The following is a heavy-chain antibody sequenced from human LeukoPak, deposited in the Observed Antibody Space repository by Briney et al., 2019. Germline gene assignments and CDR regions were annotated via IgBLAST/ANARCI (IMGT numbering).Heavy chain of an antibody. J-gene: IGHJ4*02. CDR3: ARALGIAVAGTPDY. CDR2: INPNSGGT. CDR1: RYTFTGYY. Sequence: ASVKVSCKASRYTFTGYYMHWVRQAPGQGLEWMGWINPNSGGTNYAQKFQGRVTMTRDTSISTAYMELSRLRSDDTAVYYCARALGIAVAGTPDYWGQGTLVTVSS. V-gene: IGHV1-2*02. D-gene: IGHD6-19*01.